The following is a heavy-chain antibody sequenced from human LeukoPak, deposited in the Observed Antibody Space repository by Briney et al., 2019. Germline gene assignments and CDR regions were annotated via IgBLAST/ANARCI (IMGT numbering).Heavy chain of an antibody. J-gene: IGHJ6*03. CDR2: IYPGDSDT. Sequence: GESLKISCKGSGYSFTSYCIGWVRQMPGKGLEWMGIIYPGDSDTRYSPSFQGQVTISADKSISTAYLQWSSLKASDTAMYYCARHAEGYYYYMDVWVKGTTVTVSS. CDR3: ARHAEGYYYYMDV. V-gene: IGHV5-51*01. CDR1: GYSFTSYC.